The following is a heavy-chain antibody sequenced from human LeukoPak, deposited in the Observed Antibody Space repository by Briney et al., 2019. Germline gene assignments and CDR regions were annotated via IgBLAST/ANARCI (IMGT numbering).Heavy chain of an antibody. J-gene: IGHJ4*02. CDR2: ISYDGSNK. V-gene: IGHV3-30-3*01. D-gene: IGHD6-19*01. CDR1: GFTFSSCA. CDR3: ARDEVGGWYDYFDY. Sequence: GESLRLSCAASGFTFSSCAMSWVRQAPGKGLEWVAVISYDGSNKYYADSVKGRFTISRDNSKNTLYLQMNSLRAEDTAVYYCARDEVGGWYDYFDYWGQGTLVTVSS.